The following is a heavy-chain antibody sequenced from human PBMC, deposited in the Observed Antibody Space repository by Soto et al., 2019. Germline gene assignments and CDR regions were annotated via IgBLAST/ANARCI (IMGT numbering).Heavy chain of an antibody. V-gene: IGHV4-61*01. D-gene: IGHD5-18*01. CDR1: CGSVTSGNSY. Sequence: PSETLSLTCIVSCGSVTSGNSYWTWIRQPPGKGLEWIGYISDGGSATYNPSLKSRVTISVDTARNQFSLKLSSVRAADTAVYYCAIETVFGGYSTLNWADPCGKATVVTI. CDR3: AIETVFGGYSTLNWADP. J-gene: IGHJ5*02. CDR2: ISDGGSA.